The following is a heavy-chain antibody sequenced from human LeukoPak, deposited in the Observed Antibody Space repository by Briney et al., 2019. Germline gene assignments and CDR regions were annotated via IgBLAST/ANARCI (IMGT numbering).Heavy chain of an antibody. CDR2: ISAYKGNT. Sequence: ASVKVSCKASGYTFASYGITWVRQAPGQGLEWMGWISAYKGNTNYAQKLQGRVTMTTDTSTSTAYMELRSLRSDDTAVYYCARYSAAPRDDAFDIWGQGTMVTVSS. D-gene: IGHD2-2*01. V-gene: IGHV1-18*01. CDR3: ARYSAAPRDDAFDI. J-gene: IGHJ3*02. CDR1: GYTFASYG.